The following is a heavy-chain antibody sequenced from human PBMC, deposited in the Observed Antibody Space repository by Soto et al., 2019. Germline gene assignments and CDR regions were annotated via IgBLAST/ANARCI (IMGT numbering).Heavy chain of an antibody. J-gene: IGHJ6*02. CDR3: ARDLGAPGRGSAVGYYYHYGMDV. CDR1: EFTFSSYW. Sequence: VQLVESGGGLVQPGGSLRLSCAASEFTFSSYWMNWVRQAPGKGLEWVANIKEDGSEKYYVDSVKGRFTISRDNAKNSLYLQMKSLRGEDTAVYYCARDLGAPGRGSAVGYYYHYGMDVWGQGTTVTVSS. CDR2: IKEDGSEK. D-gene: IGHD2-2*01. V-gene: IGHV3-7*05.